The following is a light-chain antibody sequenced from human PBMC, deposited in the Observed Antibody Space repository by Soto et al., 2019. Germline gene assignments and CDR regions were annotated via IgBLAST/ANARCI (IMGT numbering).Light chain of an antibody. J-gene: IGKJ4*01. CDR1: QGVGST. CDR3: QHYKTWPLS. CDR2: DAS. V-gene: IGKV3-15*01. Sequence: ELVLTQSPATLSVSPGERATLSCRASQGVGSTLAWYQQAPGQAPRLLIYDASTRATGIPARFIGDGSGTEFTLTISSLQSDDIAVYYCQHYKTWPLSFGGGTRVEI.